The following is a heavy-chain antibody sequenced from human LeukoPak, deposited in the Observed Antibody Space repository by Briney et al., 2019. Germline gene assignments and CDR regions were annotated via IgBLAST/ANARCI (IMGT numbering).Heavy chain of an antibody. CDR1: GDSISTYY. CDR2: IYHSGST. CDR3: AKHAHYYGAGSYYFDD. J-gene: IGHJ4*02. V-gene: IGHV4-59*08. Sequence: SETLSLTCNVSGDSISTYYWSWIRQSPAKGLEWIAYIYHSGSTKYNPSLKSRVTISLDTSNNQFSLKMTSVTAADTAVYYCAKHAHYYGAGSYYFDDWGQGTLVTVSS. D-gene: IGHD3-10*01.